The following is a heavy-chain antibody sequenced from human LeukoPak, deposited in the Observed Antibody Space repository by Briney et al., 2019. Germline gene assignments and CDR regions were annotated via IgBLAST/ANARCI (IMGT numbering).Heavy chain of an antibody. CDR3: ARGEYYGSGRQYGKKPIDY. J-gene: IGHJ4*02. V-gene: IGHV1-69*05. Sequence: ASVKVSCRASGGGFTFTSHAISWVRQAPGQGLEWMGGIIPIFGTANYAQKFQGRVTITTDESTSTAYMELSSLRSEDTAVYYCARGEYYGSGRQYGKKPIDYWGQGTLVTVSS. CDR1: GGGFTFTSHA. CDR2: IIPIFGTA. D-gene: IGHD3-10*01.